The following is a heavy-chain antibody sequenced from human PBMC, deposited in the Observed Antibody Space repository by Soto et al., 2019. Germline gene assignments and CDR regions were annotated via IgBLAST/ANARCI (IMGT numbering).Heavy chain of an antibody. J-gene: IGHJ4*02. CDR2: ISAGGDRT. Sequence: EVQVSESGGGLVQPGGSLRLSCATSGFTFSNYPMNWVRQAPGKGLEWVSGISAGGDRTYYADSVKARFTIFRDNSKTSVSLRMNSLRVEDTAVYYCARRVWGQGTLVTVSS. V-gene: IGHV3-23*01. CDR1: GFTFSNYP. CDR3: ARRV.